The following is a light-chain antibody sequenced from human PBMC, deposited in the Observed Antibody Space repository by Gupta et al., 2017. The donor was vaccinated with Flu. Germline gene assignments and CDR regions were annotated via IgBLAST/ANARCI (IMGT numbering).Light chain of an antibody. V-gene: IGKV1-39*01. CDR2: AAS. CDR1: QGISTY. CDR3: QKTYSPPPLT. Sequence: DSQMTQSPSSVSASVGDRVTITCRPSQGISTYLNWYQHKPGKATKLLIYAASRLQSGVPSRFSGSGSGTEFTLTISTIQPEDFATYYCQKTYSPPPLTFGGGTKVEIK. J-gene: IGKJ4*01.